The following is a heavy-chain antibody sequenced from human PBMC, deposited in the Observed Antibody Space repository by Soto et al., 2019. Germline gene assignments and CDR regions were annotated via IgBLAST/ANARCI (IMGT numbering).Heavy chain of an antibody. CDR3: AKDHGGGNFFLYFDL. CDR1: LFSFRNYG. J-gene: IGHJ4*02. D-gene: IGHD2-15*01. V-gene: IGHV3-30*18. CDR2: ISYEGSRI. Sequence: GGPFRLSCAASLFSFRNYGMHWVRQAPGKGLEWVVVISYEGSRISYAASVKGRFTISRDNSKNAVFLQMNRLTPDDTAVYSCAKDHGGGNFFLYFDLWGQGTMVTVSS.